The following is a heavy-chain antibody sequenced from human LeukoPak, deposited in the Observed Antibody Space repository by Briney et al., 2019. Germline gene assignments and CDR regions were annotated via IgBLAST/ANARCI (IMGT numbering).Heavy chain of an antibody. J-gene: IGHJ4*02. V-gene: IGHV3-23*01. CDR1: GFTFSNYA. D-gene: IGHD2-21*02. CDR3: AKDEGSSVTGGYYFDS. CDR2: IGASGAGT. Sequence: GGSLRLSCAASGFTFSNYAMSWVRQAPGKGLEWISAIGASGAGTYYADSVKGRFTISKDKSENTLFLQMDTLRAEDTAIYYCAKDEGSSVTGGYYFDSWGQGTLVTVSS.